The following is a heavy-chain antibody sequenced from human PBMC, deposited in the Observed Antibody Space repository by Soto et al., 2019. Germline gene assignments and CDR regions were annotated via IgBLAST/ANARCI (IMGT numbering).Heavy chain of an antibody. CDR1: GGSISSSSYY. D-gene: IGHD6-6*01. CDR2: IYYSGST. CDR3: ARQGGSSTVWFDP. Sequence: QLQLQESGPGLVKPSETLSLTCTVSGGSISSSSYYWGWIRQPPGEGLEWVGSIYYSGSTYSNPSLKSRVTISVDTSKNQFSLKLSSVTAADTAVYYCARQGGSSTVWFDPWGQGTLVTVSS. J-gene: IGHJ5*02. V-gene: IGHV4-39*01.